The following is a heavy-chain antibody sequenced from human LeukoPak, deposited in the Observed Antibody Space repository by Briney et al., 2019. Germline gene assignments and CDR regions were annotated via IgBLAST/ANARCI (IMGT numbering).Heavy chain of an antibody. D-gene: IGHD3-3*02. V-gene: IGHV3-7*03. CDR2: IKQDGSEK. CDR1: GFTFSSYW. J-gene: IGHJ5*02. CDR3: AKEVLGPQFDP. Sequence: PGGSLRLSCAASGFTFSSYWMSWVRQAPGKGLEWVANIKQDGSEKYYVDSVKGRFTISRDNAKNSLYLQMNSLRAEDTAVYYCAKEVLGPQFDPWGQGTLVTVSS.